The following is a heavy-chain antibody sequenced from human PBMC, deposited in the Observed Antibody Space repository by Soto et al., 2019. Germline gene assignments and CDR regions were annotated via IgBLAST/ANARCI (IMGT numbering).Heavy chain of an antibody. Sequence: QVQLVQSGAEVKKPGASVKVSCKAAGYTFRSYDMHWVRQAPGQRLEWMGWIGTANGNTRYSREFQGRVTITRDTSANTVYMELSSLRSEDTAVFSCARDNGFFDPWGQGTLVTVSS. V-gene: IGHV1-3*04. CDR1: GYTFRSYD. J-gene: IGHJ5*02. CDR2: IGTANGNT. CDR3: ARDNGFFDP. D-gene: IGHD2-8*01.